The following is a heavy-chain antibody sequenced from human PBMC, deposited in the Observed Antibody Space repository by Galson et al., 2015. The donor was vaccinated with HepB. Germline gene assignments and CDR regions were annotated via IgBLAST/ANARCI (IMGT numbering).Heavy chain of an antibody. D-gene: IGHD6-19*01. J-gene: IGHJ4*02. CDR2: VSFNGEST. Sequence: SVKVSCKASGYTFTSYHMHGVRQAPGQGLEWIGIVSFNGESTNYAQKFQGRLTMTRDTPTNTVYMELSSLRSEDTAVYYCARDSSDWSVDYWGQGTLVTVSS. CDR1: GYTFTSYH. CDR3: ARDSSDWSVDY. V-gene: IGHV1-46*01.